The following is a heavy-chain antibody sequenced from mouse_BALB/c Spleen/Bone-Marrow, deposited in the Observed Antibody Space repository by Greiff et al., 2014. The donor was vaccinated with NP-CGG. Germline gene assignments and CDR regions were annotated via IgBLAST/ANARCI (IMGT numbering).Heavy chain of an antibody. V-gene: IGHV1-20*02. CDR2: INPYNGDT. CDR3: AREGGYYYGRTLYLDV. CDR1: GYSFTGYF. J-gene: IGHJ1*01. Sequence: DVKLQESGPELVKPGASVKISCKASGYSFTGYFMNWVMQSHGKSLEWIGRINPYNGDTFYNQKFKGKATLTVDKSSSTAHMELGIMASEDSEVYYCAREGGYYYGRTLYLDVGGAGTPPPVPS. D-gene: IGHD1-1*01.